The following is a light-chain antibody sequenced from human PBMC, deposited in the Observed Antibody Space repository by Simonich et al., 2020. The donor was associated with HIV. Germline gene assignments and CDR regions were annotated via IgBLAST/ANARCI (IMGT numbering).Light chain of an antibody. Sequence: QSVLTQPPSVSAAPGQKVTISCSGSSSNIGRNFVSWYQQIPGTAPNLLMYDKDKRPSGIPDRFSGSKSGTSATLGITGLQTGDEADYYCGTWDGSLSVWVFGGGTKLTVL. J-gene: IGLJ3*02. CDR3: GTWDGSLSVWV. V-gene: IGLV1-51*01. CDR2: DKD. CDR1: SSNIGRNF.